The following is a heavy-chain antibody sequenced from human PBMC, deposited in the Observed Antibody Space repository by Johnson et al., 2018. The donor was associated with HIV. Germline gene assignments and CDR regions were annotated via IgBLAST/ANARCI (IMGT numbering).Heavy chain of an antibody. CDR2: ISYDGSSK. CDR3: ARAPHDAFDF. J-gene: IGHJ3*01. V-gene: IGHV3-30*14. CDR1: GFTFSSFA. Sequence: VHLVESGGGVVQPGTSLRLSCAAYGFTFSSFAMHWVRQAPGKGLEWMAFISYDGSSKYYADSVKGRFTISRDNSDNTMYLQMNSLRDGDTAVYYCARAPHDAFDFWGQGTMVTVSS.